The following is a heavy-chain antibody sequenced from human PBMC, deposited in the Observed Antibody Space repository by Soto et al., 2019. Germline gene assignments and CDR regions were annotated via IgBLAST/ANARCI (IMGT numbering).Heavy chain of an antibody. Sequence: EVQLLESGGGLVQPGGSLRLSCAASGFTFNTYAMNWVRQVPGKGLEWVASISGGGGSTYSADSVKGRFTISRDTSKNTLYLQMNSLSAEDTAVYYCAKGFIVVVTAIRPDDNFDVWGQGTMVTVSS. CDR1: GFTFNTYA. V-gene: IGHV3-23*01. CDR3: AKGFIVVVTAIRPDDNFDV. J-gene: IGHJ3*01. D-gene: IGHD2-21*02. CDR2: ISGGGGST.